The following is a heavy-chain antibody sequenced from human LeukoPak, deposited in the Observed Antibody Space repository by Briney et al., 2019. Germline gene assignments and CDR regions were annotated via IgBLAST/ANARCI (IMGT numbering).Heavy chain of an antibody. CDR3: ARGPNSNWSGLDF. D-gene: IGHD6-6*01. J-gene: IGHJ4*02. CDR2: ISPTGSTT. Sequence: GGSLRLSCIASGFSFSGHWMHWARQLPGKGLFWVSRISPTGSTTSYADSVKGRFTVSRDNAKNTLYLQVNNLRAEDTAVYYCARGPNSNWSGLDFWGQGTLLTVSS. CDR1: GFSFSGHW. V-gene: IGHV3-74*01.